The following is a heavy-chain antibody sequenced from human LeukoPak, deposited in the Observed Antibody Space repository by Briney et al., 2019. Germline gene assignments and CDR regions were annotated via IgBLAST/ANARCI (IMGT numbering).Heavy chain of an antibody. V-gene: IGHV4-39*07. CDR1: GGSISSSSYY. J-gene: IGHJ4*02. D-gene: IGHD3-22*01. CDR3: ARGSGYSLR. CDR2: IYYSGST. Sequence: SETLSLTCTVSGGSISSSSYYWGWIRQPPGKGLEWIGSIYYSGSTYYNPSLKSRVTISVDTSKNQFSLKLSSVTAADTAVYYCARGSGYSLRWGQGTLVTVSS.